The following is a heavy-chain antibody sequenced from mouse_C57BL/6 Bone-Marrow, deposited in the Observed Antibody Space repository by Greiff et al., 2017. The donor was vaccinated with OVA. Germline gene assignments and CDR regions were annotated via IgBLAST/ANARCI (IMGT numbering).Heavy chain of an antibody. CDR1: GYTFTDYN. D-gene: IGHD2-4*01. CDR2: INPNNGGT. V-gene: IGHV1-18*01. Sequence: EVQLQESGPELVKPGASVKIPCKASGYTFTDYNMDWVKQSHGKSLEWIGDINPNNGGTIYNQKFKGKANLTVDKSSSTAYMELRSLTSEDTAVYYCARSEGLRPYFDVWGTGTTVTVSS. J-gene: IGHJ1*03. CDR3: ARSEGLRPYFDV.